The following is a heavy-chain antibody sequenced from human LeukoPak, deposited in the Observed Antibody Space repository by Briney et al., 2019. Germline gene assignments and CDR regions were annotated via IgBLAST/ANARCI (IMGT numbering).Heavy chain of an antibody. CDR2: ISYDVGKK. J-gene: IGHJ4*02. Sequence: GGSLRLSCAASGFTFSSYWMSWVRQAPGKGLERVAVISYDVGKKYYADSVKGRFTISRDNSKNTLYLQMNSLRAEDTAVYYCAKDDYYDTSGYRDWGQGTLVTVSS. CDR3: AKDDYYDTSGYRD. CDR1: GFTFSSYW. D-gene: IGHD3-22*01. V-gene: IGHV3-30*18.